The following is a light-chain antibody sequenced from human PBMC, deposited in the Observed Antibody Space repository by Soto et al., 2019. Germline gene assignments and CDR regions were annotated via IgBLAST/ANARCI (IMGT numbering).Light chain of an antibody. CDR2: GAS. V-gene: IGKV3-20*01. CDR1: QSVSSSY. Sequence: EIVLTQSPGTLSLSPGERATLSCRASQSVSSSYLGWYQQKPGQAPRLLIYGASTRATGIPDRFSGSGSGTDFTLTISRVEPDDFAVYYCQQYGSSIFTFGPGTKVDIK. J-gene: IGKJ3*01. CDR3: QQYGSSIFT.